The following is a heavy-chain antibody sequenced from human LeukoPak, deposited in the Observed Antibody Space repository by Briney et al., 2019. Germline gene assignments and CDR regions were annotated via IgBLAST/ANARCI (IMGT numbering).Heavy chain of an antibody. J-gene: IGHJ4*02. Sequence: GGSLRLSCAASGFTFSSYGMSWVRQAPGKGLEWVSAISGSGGSTYYADSVKGRFTISRDNSKNTLYLQMNSLRAEDTAVYYCAKARYRETYCGGDCYPLFDYWGQGTLVTVSS. D-gene: IGHD2-21*02. CDR2: ISGSGGST. CDR3: AKARYRETYCGGDCYPLFDY. CDR1: GFTFSSYG. V-gene: IGHV3-23*01.